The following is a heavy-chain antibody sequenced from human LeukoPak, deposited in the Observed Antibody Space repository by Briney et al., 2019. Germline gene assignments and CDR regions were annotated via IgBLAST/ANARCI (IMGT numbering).Heavy chain of an antibody. V-gene: IGHV3-23*01. CDR1: GFTFSNYA. CDR3: ATALGVGYCSSTSCHFGY. D-gene: IGHD2-2*01. J-gene: IGHJ4*02. CDR2: ISGSGGST. Sequence: GGSLRLSCAASGFTFSNYAMSWVRQAPGKGLEWVSAISGSGGSTYYADSVKGRFTISRDNSKNTLYLQMNSLRAEDTAVYYCATALGVGYCSSTSCHFGYWGQGTLVTVSS.